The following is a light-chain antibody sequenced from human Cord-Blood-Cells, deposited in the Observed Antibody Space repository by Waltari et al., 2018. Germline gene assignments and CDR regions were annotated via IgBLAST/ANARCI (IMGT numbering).Light chain of an antibody. V-gene: IGLV2-23*01. CDR1: SSDVGSYNL. Sequence: QSALPQPASVSASPGQSITISCTRTSSDVGSYNLVSWYQQHPGKAPKLMIYEGSKRPSGVPNRFSGSKAGNTASLTISGLQAEDEADYYCCSYAGSSTWVFGGGTKLTVL. CDR3: CSYAGSSTWV. J-gene: IGLJ3*02. CDR2: EGS.